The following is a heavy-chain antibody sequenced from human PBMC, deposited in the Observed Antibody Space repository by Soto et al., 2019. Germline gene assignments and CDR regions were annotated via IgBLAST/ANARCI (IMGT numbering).Heavy chain of an antibody. CDR2: MTSDMKTI. J-gene: IGHJ4*02. D-gene: IGHD6-19*01. CDR1: GFTFRIYS. CDR3: ARSVEGHFDY. V-gene: IGHV3-48*02. Sequence: EVQLVESGGGLVQPGGSLRLSCAASGFTFRIYSMNWIRQAPGKGLEWVSYMTSDMKTIHYADSVKGRFTISRYNARNSVYLQMTSLRDEVTAVYYCARSVEGHFDYWGQGTLVTVSS.